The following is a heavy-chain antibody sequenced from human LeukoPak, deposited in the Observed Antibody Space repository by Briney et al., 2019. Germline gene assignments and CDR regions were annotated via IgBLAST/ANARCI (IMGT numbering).Heavy chain of an antibody. D-gene: IGHD6-13*01. J-gene: IGHJ4*02. CDR1: GGSISSYY. V-gene: IGHV4-59*01. Sequence: PSETLSLTCTVSGGSISSYYWSWIRQPPGKGLEWIGYIYYSGSTNYNPSLKSRVTISVDTSKNQFSLKLSSVTAADTAVCHCASSGYSSSWYYLWGQGTLVTVSS. CDR3: ASSGYSSSWYYL. CDR2: IYYSGST.